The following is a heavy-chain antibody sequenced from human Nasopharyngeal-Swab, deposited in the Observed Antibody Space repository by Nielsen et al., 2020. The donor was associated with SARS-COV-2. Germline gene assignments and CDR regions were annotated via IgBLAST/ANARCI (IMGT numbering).Heavy chain of an antibody. D-gene: IGHD6-19*01. Sequence: ARQAPGQGLEWMGIINPSGGSTSYAQKFQGRVTMTRDTSTSTVYMELSSLRSEDTAVYYCARITVAAADYWGQGTLVTVS. CDR2: INPSGGST. V-gene: IGHV1-46*01. CDR3: ARITVAAADY. J-gene: IGHJ4*02.